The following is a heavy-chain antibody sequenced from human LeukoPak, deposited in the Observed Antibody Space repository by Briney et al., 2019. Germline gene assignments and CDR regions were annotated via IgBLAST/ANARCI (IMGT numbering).Heavy chain of an antibody. J-gene: IGHJ6*03. Sequence: SETLSLTCTVSGGSISSSSYYWGWLRQPPGKGLEGIGSIYYSGSTYYTPSLKHPVTISVDTSKTQFSLKLSFVPAADTPVYYCARGLGYSSSTSCYKGGGYYYYMDVWGKGTTVTVSS. D-gene: IGHD2-2*02. CDR3: ARGLGYSSSTSCYKGGGYYYYMDV. CDR2: IYYSGST. CDR1: GGSISSSSYY. V-gene: IGHV4-39*07.